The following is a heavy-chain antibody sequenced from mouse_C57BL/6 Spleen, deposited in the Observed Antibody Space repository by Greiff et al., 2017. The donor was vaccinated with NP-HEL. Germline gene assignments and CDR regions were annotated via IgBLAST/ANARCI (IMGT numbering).Heavy chain of an antibody. J-gene: IGHJ3*01. CDR3: AREEGFLTGGFAY. V-gene: IGHV1-64*01. CDR1: GYTFTSYW. Sequence: QVQLQQPGAELVKPGASVKLSCKASGYTFTSYWMHWVKQRPGQGLEWIGMIHPNSGSTNYNEKFKSKATLTVDKSSSTAYMQLSSLTSEDSAVYYCAREEGFLTGGFAYWGQGTLVTVSA. CDR2: IHPNSGST.